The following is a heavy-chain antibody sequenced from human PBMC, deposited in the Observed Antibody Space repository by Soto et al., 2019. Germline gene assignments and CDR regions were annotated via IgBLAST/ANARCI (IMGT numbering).Heavy chain of an antibody. D-gene: IGHD2-15*01. J-gene: IGHJ4*02. CDR3: AKNTYCSGVSCYSSPYYFDY. CDR2: ISGSGGST. CDR1: GFTFSSYA. Sequence: EVQLLESGGGLVQPGGSLRLSCAASGFTFSSYAMSWVRQAPGQGLEWVSAISGSGGSTYYADYVKGRFTISRDNAKNTLYLQMNSLRAEDTAVYYCAKNTYCSGVSCYSSPYYFDYWGQGTLVTVSS. V-gene: IGHV3-23*01.